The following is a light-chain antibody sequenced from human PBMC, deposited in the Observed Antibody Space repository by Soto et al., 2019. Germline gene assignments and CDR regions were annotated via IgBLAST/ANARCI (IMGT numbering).Light chain of an antibody. Sequence: IVVTLSPATLSVSKGERATLSCRASQSVGSHLAWYQQRPGQAPRLLIYGASYRATGIPARFSGSGSGTDFTLIISSLQSEDFAVYYCQQYDNWPPFTFGPGTKVDIK. V-gene: IGKV3-15*01. J-gene: IGKJ3*01. CDR2: GAS. CDR1: QSVGSH. CDR3: QQYDNWPPFT.